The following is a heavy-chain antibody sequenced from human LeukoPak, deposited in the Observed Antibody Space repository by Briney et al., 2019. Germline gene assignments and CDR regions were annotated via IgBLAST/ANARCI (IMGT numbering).Heavy chain of an antibody. D-gene: IGHD6-13*01. V-gene: IGHV3-9*01. J-gene: IGHJ4*02. CDR2: IIWNSGSI. Sequence: GRCLRLSCAASGFTFDDYAMHWVRQAPGKGLEWVSGIIWNSGSIGYADSVKGRFTISRDNAKNSLYLQMNSLRAEDTALYYCAKDVAAAGPTPFDYWGQGTLVTVSS. CDR3: AKDVAAAGPTPFDY. CDR1: GFTFDDYA.